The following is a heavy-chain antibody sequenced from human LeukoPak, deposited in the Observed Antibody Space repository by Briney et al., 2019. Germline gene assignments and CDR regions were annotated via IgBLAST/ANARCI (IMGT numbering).Heavy chain of an antibody. CDR3: AKAHIDGGTFDN. CDR2: ISAYNGNT. J-gene: IGHJ4*02. Sequence: ASVKVSCKASGYTFTSYGISWVRQAPGQGLEWMGWISAYNGNTNYAQKLQGRVTMTTDTSTSTAYMELRSLRSDDTAVYYCAKAHIDGGTFDNWGQGTLVTVSS. CDR1: GYTFTSYG. V-gene: IGHV1-18*01.